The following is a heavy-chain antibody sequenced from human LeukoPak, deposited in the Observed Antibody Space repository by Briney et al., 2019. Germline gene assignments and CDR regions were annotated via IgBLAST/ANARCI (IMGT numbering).Heavy chain of an antibody. CDR1: GFTSSNYY. CDR2: ISSSGSTI. D-gene: IGHD3-10*01. Sequence: GGSLRLSCAASGFTSSNYYMSWIRQAPGKGLEWASYISSSGSTIYYADSVKGRFTISRDNAKNSLYLQMNSLRAEDTAVYYCARDPNGSGSYYSDWSDPWGQGTLVTVSS. J-gene: IGHJ5*02. CDR3: ARDPNGSGSYYSDWSDP. V-gene: IGHV3-11*01.